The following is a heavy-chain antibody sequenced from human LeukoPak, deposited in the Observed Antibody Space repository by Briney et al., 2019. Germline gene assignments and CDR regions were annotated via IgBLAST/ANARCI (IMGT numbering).Heavy chain of an antibody. D-gene: IGHD3-10*01. Sequence: GGSLRLSCVGSGFIFSTYSMNWVRQAPGKGLEWVSFISSSSSTIYYADSVKGRFTISRDNAKNSLYLQMNSLRAEDTAVYYCARDPNGSGSYPDAFDIWGQGTMVTVSS. CDR2: ISSSSSTI. CDR3: ARDPNGSGSYPDAFDI. V-gene: IGHV3-48*04. CDR1: GFIFSTYS. J-gene: IGHJ3*02.